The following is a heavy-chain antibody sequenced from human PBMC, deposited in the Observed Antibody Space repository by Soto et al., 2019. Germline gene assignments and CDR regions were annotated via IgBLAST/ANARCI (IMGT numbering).Heavy chain of an antibody. CDR1: GFTFSSYG. J-gene: IGHJ6*02. V-gene: IGHV3-30*18. Sequence: GGALRLSCAASGFTFSSYGMQWVLQAPGKGLEWVAVISYDGSNKYYADSVKGRCTISRDNSKNTLYLQMNSLRAEDTAVYYCAKDFSRTSGLIHYYYYYGMDVWGQGTTVTVSS. D-gene: IGHD3-3*02. CDR2: ISYDGSNK. CDR3: AKDFSRTSGLIHYYYYYGMDV.